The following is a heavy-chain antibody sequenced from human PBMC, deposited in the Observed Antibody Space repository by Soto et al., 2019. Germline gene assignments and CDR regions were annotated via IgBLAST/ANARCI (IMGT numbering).Heavy chain of an antibody. CDR2: IWYDGSSR. J-gene: IGHJ5*02. D-gene: IGHD2-15*01. V-gene: IGHV3-33*03. Sequence: GGSLRLSCAASGFTFSDYAFHWVRQAPGKGLEWVAVIWYDGSSRYYGDSVKGRFTISRDDSKNTVSLQMDSLRDDDTAVYFCARYSLHRISGPTGLELWGEGALVPVSS. CDR3: ARYSLHRISGPTGLEL. CDR1: GFTFSDYA.